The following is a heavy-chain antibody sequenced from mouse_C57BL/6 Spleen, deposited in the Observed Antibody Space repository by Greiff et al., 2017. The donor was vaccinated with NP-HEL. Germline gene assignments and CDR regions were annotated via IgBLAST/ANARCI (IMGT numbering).Heavy chain of an antibody. CDR1: GYTFTSYW. CDR2: IDPSDSYT. CDR3: ARGDEVANDY. J-gene: IGHJ2*01. Sequence: QVQLQQPGAELVMPGASVKLSCKASGYTFTSYWMHWVKQRPGQGLEWIGEIDPSDSYTNYNQKFKGKSTLTVDKSSSTAYMQLSSLTSEDSAVYYGARGDEVANDYWGQGTTLTVSS. V-gene: IGHV1-69*01. D-gene: IGHD1-1*01.